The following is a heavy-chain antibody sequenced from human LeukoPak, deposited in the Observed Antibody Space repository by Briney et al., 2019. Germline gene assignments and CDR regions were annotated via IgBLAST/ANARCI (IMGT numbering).Heavy chain of an antibody. J-gene: IGHJ4*02. V-gene: IGHV1-3*01. CDR2: INAGNGNT. D-gene: IGHD3-16*01. CDR3: ATVFRRLGDLYLSY. Sequence: ASVKVSCKASGYTFTSYAMHWVRQAPGQRLEWMGWINAGNGNTKYSQKFQGRVTITRDTSASTAYMELSSLRSEDTAVYYCATVFRRLGDLYLSYWGQGTLVTVSS. CDR1: GYTFTSYA.